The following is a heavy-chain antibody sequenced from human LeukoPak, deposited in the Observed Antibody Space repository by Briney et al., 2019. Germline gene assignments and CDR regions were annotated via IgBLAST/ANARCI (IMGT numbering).Heavy chain of an antibody. J-gene: IGHJ3*02. Sequence: ASVKVSCKASGYTFTSYDINWVRQATGQGLEWMGWMNPNSGNTGYAQKFQGRVTMTRNTSISTAYMELSSLRSEDTAVYYCARGDGIVDVDAFDIWGQGTKVTVSS. CDR1: GYTFTSYD. CDR3: ARGDGIVDVDAFDI. CDR2: MNPNSGNT. D-gene: IGHD3-16*02. V-gene: IGHV1-8*01.